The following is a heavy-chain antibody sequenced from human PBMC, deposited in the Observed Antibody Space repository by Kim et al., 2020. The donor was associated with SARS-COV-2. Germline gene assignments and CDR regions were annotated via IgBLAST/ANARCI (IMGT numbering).Heavy chain of an antibody. J-gene: IGHJ4*02. CDR3: GKGTRVGVAGTWSFDY. D-gene: IGHD6-19*01. CDR1: GFTFSSYA. CDR2: ISGSGGST. Sequence: GGSLRLSCAASGFTFSSYAMSWVRQAPGKGLEWVSAISGSGGSTYYADSVKGRFTISRDNSKNTLYLQMNSLRAEDTAVYYCGKGTRVGVAGTWSFDYWGQGALVTASS. V-gene: IGHV3-23*01.